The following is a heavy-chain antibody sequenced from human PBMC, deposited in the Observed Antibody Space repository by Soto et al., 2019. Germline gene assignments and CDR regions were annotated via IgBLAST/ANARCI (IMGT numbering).Heavy chain of an antibody. J-gene: IGHJ4*02. CDR1: GYTFTDCY. Sequence: ASVKVSCKASGYTFTDCYVHWVRQAPGQGLEWMGRINPKSGGTNIAQRFKGRVNMTRDMSISTVYMEMNRLKSDDTAVYYCVRDGLVSSARYYFDYWGQGTLVTVSS. CDR3: VRDGLVSSARYYFDY. D-gene: IGHD6-13*01. V-gene: IGHV1-2*06. CDR2: INPKSGGT.